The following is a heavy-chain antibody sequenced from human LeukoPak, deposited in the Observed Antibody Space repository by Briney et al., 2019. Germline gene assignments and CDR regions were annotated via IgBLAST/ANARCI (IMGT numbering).Heavy chain of an antibody. J-gene: IGHJ4*02. CDR1: GFTFSSYA. D-gene: IGHD2-2*01. CDR2: ISGSGGST. Sequence: GGSLRLSCAASGFTFSSYAMSWVRQAPGKGLEWVSAISGSGGSTYYADSVKGRFTVPRDNSKNTLYLQRNSLRAEDTAVYYCAKDRSLTGYCSSTSCPAPFDYWGQGTLVTVSS. CDR3: AKDRSLTGYCSSTSCPAPFDY. V-gene: IGHV3-23*01.